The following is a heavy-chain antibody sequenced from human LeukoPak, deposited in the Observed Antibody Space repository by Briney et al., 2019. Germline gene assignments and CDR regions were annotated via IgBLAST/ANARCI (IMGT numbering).Heavy chain of an antibody. CDR3: ARERITMVRGVIGYFDY. D-gene: IGHD3-10*01. Sequence: MAGGSLRLSCAASGFTFSSYSMNWVRQAPGKGLEWVSSISSSSSYIYYADSVKGRFTISRDNAKNSLYLQMNSLRAEDTAAYYCARERITMVRGVIGYFDYWGQGTLVTVSS. CDR1: GFTFSSYS. CDR2: ISSSSSYI. V-gene: IGHV3-21*01. J-gene: IGHJ4*02.